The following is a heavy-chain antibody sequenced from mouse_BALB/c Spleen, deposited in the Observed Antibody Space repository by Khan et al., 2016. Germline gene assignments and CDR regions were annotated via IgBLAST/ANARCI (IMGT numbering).Heavy chain of an antibody. V-gene: IGHV11-2*02. CDR2: INSDGSAI. CDR1: GFTFNGFW. J-gene: IGHJ2*01. Sequence: EVQLLETGGGLVQPGGSRGLSCEGTGFTFNGFWMGWVRQTPGKTLEWIGDINSDGSAINYAPSLKDRFTIIRDNDKNTLYLQMNNVRSEDTATXFCMRYGGFYFDYWGQGTTLTVSS. CDR3: MRYGGFYFDY.